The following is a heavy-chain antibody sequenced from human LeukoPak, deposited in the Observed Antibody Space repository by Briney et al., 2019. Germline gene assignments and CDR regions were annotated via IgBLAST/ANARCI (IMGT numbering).Heavy chain of an antibody. D-gene: IGHD3-22*01. CDR2: ITYDGYYK. CDR1: GFTFTSYG. V-gene: IGHV3-30*18. J-gene: IGHJ3*02. Sequence: QSGGSLRLSCAASGFTFTSYGMHWVRQAPGKGLEWVALITYDGYYKYYSDSVKGRFTISSDTSKNTLYLQMNSLRDEDTAVYYCAKGHAINYFDSRNAFDIWGQGTMVTVSS. CDR3: AKGHAINYFDSRNAFDI.